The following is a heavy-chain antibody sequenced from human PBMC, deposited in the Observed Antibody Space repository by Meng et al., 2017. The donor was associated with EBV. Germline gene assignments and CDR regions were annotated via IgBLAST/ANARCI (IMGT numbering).Heavy chain of an antibody. CDR2: ISAYNGNT. CDR1: GDTFTSDG. V-gene: IGHV1-18*04. CDR3: ARVRTFGGVIPPDY. J-gene: IGHJ4*02. Sequence: QVCRGQSEAEVNKPGCSVKVSCKASGDTFTSDGISWVRQAPGQVLEWMGWISAYNGNTNYAQKLQGRVTMTTDTSTSTAYMELRSLRSDDTAVYYCARVRTFGGVIPPDYWCQGTLVTVSS. D-gene: IGHD3-16*02.